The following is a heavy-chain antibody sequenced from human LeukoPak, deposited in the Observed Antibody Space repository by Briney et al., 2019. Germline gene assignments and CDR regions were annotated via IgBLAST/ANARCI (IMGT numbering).Heavy chain of an antibody. D-gene: IGHD2-21*02. CDR1: GFTFSTYA. Sequence: PGGSLRLSCAASGFTFSTYAMSWVRQAPEKGLEWVSAISGSGSSSNYADSVKGRFTISRDDSKNTLYLQLNSLRGEDTAVFYCARSQSDWYSFDYWGQGTLVSVSS. CDR2: ISGSGSSS. V-gene: IGHV3-23*01. CDR3: ARSQSDWYSFDY. J-gene: IGHJ4*02.